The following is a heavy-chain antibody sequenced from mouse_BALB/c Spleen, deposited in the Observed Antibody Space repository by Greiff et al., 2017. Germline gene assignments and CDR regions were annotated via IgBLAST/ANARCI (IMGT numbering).Heavy chain of an antibody. Sequence: QVQLQQPGAELVKPGTSVKLSCKASGYNFTSYWINWVKLRPGQGLEWIGDIYPGSGSTNYNEKFKSKATLTVDTSSSTAYMQLSSRASEDSALYYCARSGTTAPFDYWGQGTTLTVSS. CDR1: GYNFTSYW. CDR3: ARSGTTAPFDY. D-gene: IGHD1-2*01. CDR2: IYPGSGST. J-gene: IGHJ2*01. V-gene: IGHV1-55*01.